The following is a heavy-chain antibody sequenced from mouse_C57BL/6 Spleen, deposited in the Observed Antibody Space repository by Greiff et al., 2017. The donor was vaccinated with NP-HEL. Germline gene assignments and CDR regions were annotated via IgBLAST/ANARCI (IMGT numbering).Heavy chain of an antibody. CDR2: IHPNSGST. D-gene: IGHD1-1*01. CDR1: GYTFTSYW. V-gene: IGHV1-64*01. CDR3: ARRIITTVVATGYFDY. J-gene: IGHJ2*01. Sequence: QVQLQQSGAELVKPGASVKLSCKASGYTFTSYWMHWVKQRPGQGLEWIGMIHPNSGSTNYNEKFKGKATLTVDKSSSTAYMQLSSLTSEDSAVYYCARRIITTVVATGYFDYWGQGTTLTVSS.